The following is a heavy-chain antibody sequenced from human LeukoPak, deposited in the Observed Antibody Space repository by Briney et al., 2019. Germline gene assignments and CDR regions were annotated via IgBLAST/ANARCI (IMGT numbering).Heavy chain of an antibody. J-gene: IGHJ4*02. Sequence: SETLSLTCAVYGGSFSGYYWSWIRQPPGKGLEWIGYIYYSGSTYYNPSLKSRVTISVDTSKNQFSLKLSSVTAADTAVYYCASIKHHGFDYWGQGTLVTVSS. CDR3: ASIKHHGFDY. V-gene: IGHV4-34*01. CDR2: IYYSGST. CDR1: GGSFSGYY.